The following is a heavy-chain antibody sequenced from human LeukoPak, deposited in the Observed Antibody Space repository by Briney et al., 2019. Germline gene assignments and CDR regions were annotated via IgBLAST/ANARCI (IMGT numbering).Heavy chain of an antibody. J-gene: IGHJ4*02. CDR2: ISGSGGST. CDR1: GFTFSSYA. Sequence: PGGSLRLSCAASGFTFSSYAMSWVRQAPGKGLKWVSAISGSGGSTYYADSVKGRFTISRDNSKNTLYLQMNSLRAEDTAVYYCAKAGPLNYDFWSGPFDYWGQGTLVTVSS. D-gene: IGHD3-3*01. CDR3: AKAGPLNYDFWSGPFDY. V-gene: IGHV3-23*01.